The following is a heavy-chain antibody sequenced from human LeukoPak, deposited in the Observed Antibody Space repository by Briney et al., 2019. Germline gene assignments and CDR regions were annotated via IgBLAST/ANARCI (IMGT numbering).Heavy chain of an antibody. D-gene: IGHD6-13*01. CDR3: ARTPGYSSSWSWFDP. J-gene: IGHJ5*02. CDR2: IIPIFGTA. Sequence: SVKVSCKASGGTLSSYAISWVRQAPGQGLEWMGGIIPIFGTANYAQKFQGRVTITADESRSTAYMELSSLRSEDTAVYYCARTPGYSSSWSWFDPWGQGTLVTVSS. V-gene: IGHV1-69*13. CDR1: GGTLSSYA.